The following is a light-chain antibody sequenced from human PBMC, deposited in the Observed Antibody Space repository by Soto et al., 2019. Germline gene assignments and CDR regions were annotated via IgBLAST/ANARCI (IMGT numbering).Light chain of an antibody. J-gene: IGKJ4*01. CDR1: QTVRNNY. Sequence: EFLLTPYPGTLSLSPEERATLSCRASQTVRNNYLAWYQQKPGQAPRLLIYDASSRATGIPDRFSGGGSGTDFTLTISRLEPEDFAVYYCQQFSSYPHTFGGGTKVDIK. CDR3: QQFSSYPHT. CDR2: DAS. V-gene: IGKV3-20*01.